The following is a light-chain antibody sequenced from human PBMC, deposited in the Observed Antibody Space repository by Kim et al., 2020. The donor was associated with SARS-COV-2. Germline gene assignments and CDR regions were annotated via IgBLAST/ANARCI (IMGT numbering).Light chain of an antibody. J-gene: IGLJ3*02. V-gene: IGLV2-14*01. CDR3: SSYTSSSTLGV. Sequence: QSALTQPASVSGSPGQPITISCTGTSSDVGGYNYVSWYQQHPGKAPKVMIYDVSKRPSGVSNRFSGSKSGNTASLTISGLQAVDEADYYCSSYTSSSTLGVFGGGTQLTVL. CDR1: SSDVGGYNY. CDR2: DVS.